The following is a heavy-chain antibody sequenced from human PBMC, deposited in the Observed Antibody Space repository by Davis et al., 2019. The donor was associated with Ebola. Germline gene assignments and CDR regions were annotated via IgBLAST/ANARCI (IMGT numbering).Heavy chain of an antibody. CDR2: ISYDGSNK. J-gene: IGHJ4*02. V-gene: IGHV3-30-3*01. CDR1: RFTFMTYA. D-gene: IGHD6-19*01. CDR3: ARDGWGGAVALYYFDY. Sequence: GGSLRLSCAASRFTFMTYAMHWVRQAPGKGLEWVAVISYDGSNKYYADSVKGRFTISRDNSRNTLYLQMNSLRPEDTAVYFCARDGWGGAVALYYFDYWGQGTLVTVAS.